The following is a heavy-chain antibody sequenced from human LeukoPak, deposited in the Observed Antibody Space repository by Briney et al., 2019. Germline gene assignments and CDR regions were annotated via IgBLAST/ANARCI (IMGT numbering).Heavy chain of an antibody. V-gene: IGHV4-34*01. Sequence: SETLSLTCTVSGGSISGYYCSWIRQPPGKGLEWIGEINHSGSANYNPSLKSRVTILLDTSKNQFSLNLSSVTAADTAVYYCARRPRGVIIKTWFDSWGQGTLVTVSS. D-gene: IGHD3-10*01. CDR2: INHSGSA. CDR1: GGSISGYY. J-gene: IGHJ5*01. CDR3: ARRPRGVIIKTWFDS.